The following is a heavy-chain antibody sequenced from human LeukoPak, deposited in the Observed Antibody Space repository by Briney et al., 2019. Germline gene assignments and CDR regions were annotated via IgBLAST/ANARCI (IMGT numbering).Heavy chain of an antibody. CDR1: GGSFSGYY. Sequence: SETLSLTRAVYGGSFSGYYWSWIRQPPGKGLEWIGEINHSGSTNYNPSLKSRVTISVDTSKNQFSLKLSSVTAADTAVYYCARGVPPYYYGSGTPFDYWGQGTLVTVSS. CDR3: ARGVPPYYYGSGTPFDY. CDR2: INHSGST. D-gene: IGHD3-10*01. V-gene: IGHV4-34*01. J-gene: IGHJ4*02.